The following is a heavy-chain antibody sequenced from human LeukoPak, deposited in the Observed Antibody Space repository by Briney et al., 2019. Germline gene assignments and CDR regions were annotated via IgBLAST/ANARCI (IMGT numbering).Heavy chain of an antibody. D-gene: IGHD2/OR15-2a*01. CDR1: GNYW. Sequence: HPGGSLRLSCAAPGNYWMHWVRQVPGKGLVWVSHINSDGSWTSYADSVKGRFTISKDNAKNTVYLQMNSLRAEDTAVYYCVSFYETYWGRGTLVTVSS. CDR3: VSFYETY. V-gene: IGHV3-74*01. J-gene: IGHJ4*02. CDR2: INSDGSWT.